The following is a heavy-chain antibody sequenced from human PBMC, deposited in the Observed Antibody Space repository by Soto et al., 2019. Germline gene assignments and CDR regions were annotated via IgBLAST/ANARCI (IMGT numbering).Heavy chain of an antibody. Sequence: QVQLVESGGGVVQPGRSLRLSCAASGFTFSSYGMHWVRQAPGKGLEWVAVISYDGSNKYYADSVKGRFTISRDNSKNTLYMQMNSLRAEDTAVYYCAKVRVRPYYFDYWVQGTLVTVSS. CDR1: GFTFSSYG. J-gene: IGHJ4*02. CDR2: ISYDGSNK. V-gene: IGHV3-30*18. CDR3: AKVRVRPYYFDY.